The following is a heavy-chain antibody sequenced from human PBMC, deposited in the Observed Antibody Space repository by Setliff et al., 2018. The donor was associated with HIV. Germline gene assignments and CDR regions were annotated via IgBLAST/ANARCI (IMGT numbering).Heavy chain of an antibody. Sequence: PGESLKLSCKGSDYRFTKYWIAWVRQMPGKGLGWVGIIYHDDSDIRYSTSFQGQVTIAADNSISTAYLQWSGLEASDSAIYYCARRLGSGSYYKSDSYYYMDVWGKGTTVTVSS. CDR3: ARRLGSGSYYKSDSYYYMDV. D-gene: IGHD3-10*01. CDR1: DYRFTKYW. V-gene: IGHV5-51*01. CDR2: IYHDDSDI. J-gene: IGHJ6*03.